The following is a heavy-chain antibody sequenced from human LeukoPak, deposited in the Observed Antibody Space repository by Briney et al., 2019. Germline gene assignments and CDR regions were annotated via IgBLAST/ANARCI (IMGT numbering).Heavy chain of an antibody. CDR1: GGSFSGYY. CDR3: AKSNGYVLIDI. D-gene: IGHD3-22*01. J-gene: IGHJ3*02. Sequence: PSETLSLTCAVYGGSFSGYYWSWIRQPPGKGLEWIGEINHSGSTNYNPSLKSRVTISLDTSRNQFSLKLNSVTAADTAVYYCAKSNGYVLIDIWGQGTMVTVSS. CDR2: INHSGST. V-gene: IGHV4-34*01.